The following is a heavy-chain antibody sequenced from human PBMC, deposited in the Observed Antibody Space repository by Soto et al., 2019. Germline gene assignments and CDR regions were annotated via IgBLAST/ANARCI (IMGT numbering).Heavy chain of an antibody. CDR1: GFTFSSYS. D-gene: IGHD2-2*01. V-gene: IGHV3-21*01. CDR2: ISSSSSYI. CDR3: ARDWGSREGSGYCNSTSCYENAFDI. Sequence: GGSLRLSCAASGFTFSSYSMNWVRQAPGKGLEWVSSISSSSSYIYYADSVKGRFTISRDNAKNSLYLQMNSLRAEDTAVYYCARDWGSREGSGYCNSTSCYENAFDIWGQGTMVTVSS. J-gene: IGHJ3*02.